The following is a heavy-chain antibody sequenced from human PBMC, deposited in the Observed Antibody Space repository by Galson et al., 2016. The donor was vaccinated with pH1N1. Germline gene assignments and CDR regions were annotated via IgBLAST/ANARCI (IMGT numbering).Heavy chain of an antibody. V-gene: IGHV3-23*01. CDR3: ARTSEDFADVDLRVFYYYGMDV. Sequence: SLRLSCAASGFTFSSYAMTWVRQAPGKGLQWVSTISSSYGNIFYADSVKGRFTISRDNSKNTLYLQMSSLRAEDTALCYCARTSEDFADVDLRVFYYYGMDVWGQGTTVTVSS. CDR2: ISSSYGNI. J-gene: IGHJ6*02. CDR1: GFTFSSYA. D-gene: IGHD1-7*01.